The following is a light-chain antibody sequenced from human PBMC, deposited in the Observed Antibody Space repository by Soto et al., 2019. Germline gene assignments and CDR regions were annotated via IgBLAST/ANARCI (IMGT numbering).Light chain of an antibody. V-gene: IGLV1-40*01. CDR3: QSYDSSLSGYV. CDR2: ENN. J-gene: IGLJ1*01. CDR1: SSNIGAGYE. Sequence: QSVLTQPPSVSEAPGQRVTISCTGSSSNIGAGYEAHWYQPVPGTAPKLLIYENNNRPSGVPDRFSGSKSGTSASLAITGLQAEDEAEYYSQSYDSSLSGYVFGTGTKVTVL.